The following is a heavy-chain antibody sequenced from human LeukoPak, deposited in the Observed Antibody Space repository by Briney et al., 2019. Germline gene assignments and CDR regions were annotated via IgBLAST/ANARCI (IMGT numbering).Heavy chain of an antibody. CDR2: IKQDGSQK. CDR1: GFTFSSYW. V-gene: IGHV3-7*02. Sequence: GGSLRLSCAASGFTFSSYWMTWVRQAPGKGLECVANIKQDGSQKYYVDSVKGRFTISRDNAKNSLYLQMNSLRADDTAVYYCARAYDYGGNMLDYWGQGTLVTVSS. CDR3: ARAYDYGGNMLDY. D-gene: IGHD4-23*01. J-gene: IGHJ4*02.